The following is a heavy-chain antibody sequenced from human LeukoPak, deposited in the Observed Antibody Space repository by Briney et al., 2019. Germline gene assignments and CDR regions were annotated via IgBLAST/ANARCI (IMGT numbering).Heavy chain of an antibody. Sequence: SETLSLTCTVFGGSISSSSYYWGWIRQPPGKGLEWIGSIYYSGSTYYNPSLKSRVTISVDTSKNQFSLKLSSVTAADTAVYYCARGKYYYDSSGYPFDYWGQGTLVTVSS. J-gene: IGHJ4*02. CDR2: IYYSGST. V-gene: IGHV4-39*07. CDR1: GGSISSSSYY. D-gene: IGHD3-22*01. CDR3: ARGKYYYDSSGYPFDY.